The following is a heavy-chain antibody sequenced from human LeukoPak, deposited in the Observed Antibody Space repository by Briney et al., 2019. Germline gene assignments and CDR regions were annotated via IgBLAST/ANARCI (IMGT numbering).Heavy chain of an antibody. CDR1: GFTVSSNY. CDR3: ARVGYCTNGVCYHYYYYGMDV. D-gene: IGHD2-8*01. V-gene: IGHV3-53*01. CDR2: IYSGGST. Sequence: GGSLRLSCAASGFTVSSNYMSWVRQAPGKGLEWVSVIYSGGSTYYADSVKGRFTISRVNSKNTLYLQMNSLRAEDTAVYYCARVGYCTNGVCYHYYYYGMDVWGQGTTVTVSS. J-gene: IGHJ6*02.